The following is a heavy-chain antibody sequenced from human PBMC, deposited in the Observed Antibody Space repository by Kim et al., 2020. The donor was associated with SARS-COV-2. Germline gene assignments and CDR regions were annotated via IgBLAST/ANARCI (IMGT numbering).Heavy chain of an antibody. CDR3: ARDWAAAGTEDY. D-gene: IGHD6-13*01. Sequence: YYNPSLKSRVTISVDTSKNQFSRKLSSVTAADTAVYYCARDWAAAGTEDYWGQGTLVTVSS. V-gene: IGHV4-39*07. J-gene: IGHJ4*02.